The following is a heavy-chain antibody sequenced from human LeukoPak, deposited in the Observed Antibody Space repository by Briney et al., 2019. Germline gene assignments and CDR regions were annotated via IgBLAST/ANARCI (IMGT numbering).Heavy chain of an antibody. CDR1: GGSFSGYY. CDR2: INHSGST. Sequence: KPSETLSLTCAVYGGSFSGYYWSWIRQPPGKGLEWIGEINHSGSTNYNPSLKSRVTISVDTSKNQFSLKLSSVTAADTAEYYCARANYGDSYWGQGTLVTVSS. V-gene: IGHV4-34*01. J-gene: IGHJ4*02. CDR3: ARANYGDSY. D-gene: IGHD4-17*01.